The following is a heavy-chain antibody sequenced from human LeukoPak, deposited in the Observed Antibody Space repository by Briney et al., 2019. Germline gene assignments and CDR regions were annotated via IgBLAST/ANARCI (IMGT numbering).Heavy chain of an antibody. CDR3: ARDSSSGSDGYFQH. D-gene: IGHD6-19*01. V-gene: IGHV1-69*05. J-gene: IGHJ1*01. CDR2: IIPIFGTA. Sequence: SVKVSCKASGGTFSSYAISWVRQAPGQGLEWMGGIIPIFGTANYAQKFQGRVTITTDESSSTAYMELSSLRSEDTAVYYCARDSSSGSDGYFQHWGQGTLVTVSS. CDR1: GGTFSSYA.